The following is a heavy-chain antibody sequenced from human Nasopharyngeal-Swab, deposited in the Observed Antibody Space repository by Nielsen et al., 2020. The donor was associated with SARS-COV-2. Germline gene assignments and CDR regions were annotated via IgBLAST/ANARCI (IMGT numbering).Heavy chain of an antibody. CDR1: GGTFSSYA. Sequence: SVKVSCKASGGTFSSYAISWVRQAPAQGLEWMGRIIPILGIANYAQKFQGRVTITADKSTSTAYMELSSLRSEDTAVYYCAFGYSSSWYSDYWGQGTLVTVSS. D-gene: IGHD6-13*01. V-gene: IGHV1-69*04. J-gene: IGHJ4*02. CDR3: AFGYSSSWYSDY. CDR2: IIPILGIA.